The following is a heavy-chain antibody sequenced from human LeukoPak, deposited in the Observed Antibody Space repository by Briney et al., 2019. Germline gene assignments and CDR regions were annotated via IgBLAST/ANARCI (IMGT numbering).Heavy chain of an antibody. V-gene: IGHV4-34*01. CDR3: ASLGSTSTVTPYNWFDP. Sequence: PSETLSLTCAVYGGSFSGYYWTWIRQSPGKGLEWIGEINHSGSTNCNPSLKSRVTISVDTSKNQFSLNLSSVTAADTAVYYCASLGSTSTVTPYNWFDPWGQGTLVTVSS. J-gene: IGHJ5*02. D-gene: IGHD4-17*01. CDR2: INHSGST. CDR1: GGSFSGYY.